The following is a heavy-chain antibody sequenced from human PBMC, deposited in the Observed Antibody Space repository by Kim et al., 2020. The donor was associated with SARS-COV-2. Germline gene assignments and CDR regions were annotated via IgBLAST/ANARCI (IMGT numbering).Heavy chain of an antibody. CDR2: INPSGGST. D-gene: IGHD3-3*01. CDR3: ARDKGLLRFRRGRAFDI. CDR1: GYTFTSYY. J-gene: IGHJ3*02. V-gene: IGHV1-46*01. Sequence: ASVKVSCKASGYTFTSYYMHWVRQAPGQGLEWMGIINPSGGSTSYAQKFQGRVTMTRDTSTSTVYMELSSLRSEDTAVYYCARDKGLLRFRRGRAFDIWGQGTMVTVSS.